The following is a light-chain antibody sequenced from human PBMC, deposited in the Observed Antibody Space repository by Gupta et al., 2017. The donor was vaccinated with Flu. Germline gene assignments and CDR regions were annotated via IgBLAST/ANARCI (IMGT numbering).Light chain of an antibody. CDR2: STN. J-gene: IGLJ3*02. V-gene: IGLV8-61*01. CDR3: VLYMGSGISM. CDR1: SGSVSTSYY. Sequence: QTVVTQEPSFSVSPGGTVTLTCGLSSGSVSTSYYPSWYQQTPGQAPRTLIYSTNTRSSGVPDRFSGSILGNKVALTITGAQADDESDYYCVLYMGSGISMFGGGTKLTVL.